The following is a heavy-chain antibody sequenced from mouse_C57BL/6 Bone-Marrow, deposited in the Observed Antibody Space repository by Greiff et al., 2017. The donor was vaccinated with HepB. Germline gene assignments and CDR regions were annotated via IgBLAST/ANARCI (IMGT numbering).Heavy chain of an antibody. CDR2: VWGGGST. Sequence: VKLMEFGPGLVALSQSLSIICTVSGFLLFCHGVYWVRQPPGKGLEWLGVVWGGGSTNYTSALMPRLCISKDNSKSQVILKMNSLQTDDTAMYYCAKVGGRFAYWGQGTMVAVSA. CDR1: GFLLFCHG. J-gene: IGHJ3*01. CDR3: AKVGGRFAY. D-gene: IGHD4-1*01. V-gene: IGHV2-9*01.